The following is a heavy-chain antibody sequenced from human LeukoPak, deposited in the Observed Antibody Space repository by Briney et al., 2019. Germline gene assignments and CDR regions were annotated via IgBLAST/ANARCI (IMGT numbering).Heavy chain of an antibody. V-gene: IGHV1-18*01. J-gene: IGHJ5*02. CDR3: ASRRSGYLEYSSSSGFDP. CDR1: GYTFTSYG. Sequence: ASVKVSCKASGYTFTSYGINWVRQAPGQGLEWMGWISAYNGDTNYAQKLQGRVTMTTDTSTSTAYMELSSLRSEDTAVYYCASRRSGYLEYSSSSGFDPWGQGTLVTVSS. D-gene: IGHD6-6*01. CDR2: ISAYNGDT.